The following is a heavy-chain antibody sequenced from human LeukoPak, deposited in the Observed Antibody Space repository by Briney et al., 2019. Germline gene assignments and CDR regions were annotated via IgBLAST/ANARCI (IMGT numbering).Heavy chain of an antibody. CDR3: AKDLRRYCSSTSCYEFDY. Sequence: PGGSLRLSCAASGFTFDDYAMHWVRQAPGKGLEWVSGISWNSGSIGYADPVKGRFTISRDNAKNSLYLQMNSLRAEDTALYYCAKDLRRYCSSTSCYEFDYWGQGTLVTVSS. CDR1: GFTFDDYA. J-gene: IGHJ4*02. V-gene: IGHV3-9*01. CDR2: ISWNSGSI. D-gene: IGHD2-2*01.